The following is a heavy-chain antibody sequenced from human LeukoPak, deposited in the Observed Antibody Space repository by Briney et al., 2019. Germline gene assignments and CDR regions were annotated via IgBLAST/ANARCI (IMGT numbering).Heavy chain of an antibody. CDR3: AKGLIGYSSSSTHFDY. D-gene: IGHD6-13*01. CDR1: GFTFSSYA. CDR2: ISGSGGST. J-gene: IGHJ4*02. Sequence: GGSLRPSCAASGFTFSSYAMSWVRQAPGKGLEWVSAISGSGGSTYYADSVKGRFTISRDNSKNTLYLQMNSLRAEDTAVYYCAKGLIGYSSSSTHFDYWGQGTLVTVSS. V-gene: IGHV3-23*01.